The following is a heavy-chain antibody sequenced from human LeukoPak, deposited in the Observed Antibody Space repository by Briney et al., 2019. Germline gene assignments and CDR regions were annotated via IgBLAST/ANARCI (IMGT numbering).Heavy chain of an antibody. Sequence: ASVTVSFKASGYTFTSYGISWVRQAPGQGLEWMGWISAYNGNTNYAQKLQGRVTMTTDTSTSTAYMELRSLRSDDTAVYYCARGPNLLRFIAAAGTSKNWFDPWGQGTLVTVSS. V-gene: IGHV1-18*01. D-gene: IGHD6-13*01. CDR1: GYTFTSYG. CDR3: ARGPNLLRFIAAAGTSKNWFDP. J-gene: IGHJ5*02. CDR2: ISAYNGNT.